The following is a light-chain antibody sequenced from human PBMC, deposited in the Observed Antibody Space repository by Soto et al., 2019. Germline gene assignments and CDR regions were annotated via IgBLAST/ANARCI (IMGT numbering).Light chain of an antibody. CDR2: GAS. CDR3: VQHDKDPLT. V-gene: IGKV1-17*01. CDR1: QGIRNA. Sequence: DIQMTQSPSSVSSSVVNKVTITCRASQGIRNALAWYQQKPGKAPKLLIYGASTLQRGAPSRLSGSGSATEFTLTITSLQPEDFATYYCVQHDKDPLTFGGGTKV. J-gene: IGKJ4*01.